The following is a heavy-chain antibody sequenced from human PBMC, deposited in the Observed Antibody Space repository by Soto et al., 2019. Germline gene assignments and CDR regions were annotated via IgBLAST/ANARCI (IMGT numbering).Heavy chain of an antibody. CDR3: ARNGSN. CDR2: IYYSGIT. J-gene: IGHJ4*02. Sequence: SETLSLTCTVSGVSISNSSYYWGWIRRPPGKGLEWIGTIYYSGITYYNPSLKSRFTISVDTSNNQFSLKLTSVTAADTAVYYCARNGSNWGQGTLVTVSS. V-gene: IGHV4-39*01. CDR1: GVSISNSSYY.